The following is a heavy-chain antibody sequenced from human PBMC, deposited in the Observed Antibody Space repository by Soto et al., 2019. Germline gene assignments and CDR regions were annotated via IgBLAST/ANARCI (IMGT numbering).Heavy chain of an antibody. V-gene: IGHV3-23*01. Sequence: PGGSLRLSCAASGFTFSSYDMSWVRQAPGKGLEWVSGVSSSGRSTNYADSVKGRFTISRDNPKNTLYLQMSSLSAADTAVYYCARRDCGSGTNCEFGAPAFDYWGQGNLVTVSS. CDR1: GFTFSSYD. CDR2: VSSSGRST. D-gene: IGHD2-21*01. CDR3: ARRDCGSGTNCEFGAPAFDY. J-gene: IGHJ4*02.